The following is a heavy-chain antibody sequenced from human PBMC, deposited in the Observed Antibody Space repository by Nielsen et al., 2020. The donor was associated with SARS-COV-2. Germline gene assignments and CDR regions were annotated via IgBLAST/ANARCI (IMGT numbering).Heavy chain of an antibody. CDR1: GGSISSGGYY. J-gene: IGHJ4*02. CDR3: ARAKRDFGVVTPYYDY. D-gene: IGHD3-3*01. Sequence: SETLSLTCTVSGGSISSGGYYWSWIRQHPGKGLEWIGYIYYSGSTYYNPSLKSRVTISVDTSKNQFSLKLSSVTAADTAVYYCARAKRDFGVVTPYYDYWGQGTLVTVSS. V-gene: IGHV4-31*03. CDR2: IYYSGST.